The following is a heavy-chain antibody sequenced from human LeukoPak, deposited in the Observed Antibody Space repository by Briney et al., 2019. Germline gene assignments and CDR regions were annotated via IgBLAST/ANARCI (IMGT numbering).Heavy chain of an antibody. J-gene: IGHJ4*02. CDR1: GFSLSTSGVG. V-gene: IGHV2-5*01. D-gene: IGHD3-22*01. Sequence: SGPTLVKPTQTLTLTCTFSGFSLSTSGVGVGWIRQPPGKALEWLALIYWNDDKRYSPSLKSRLTITKDTSKNQVVLTMTNMDPVDTATYYCAHYRRFSYYYDSSGYIYWGLGTLVTVSS. CDR2: IYWNDDK. CDR3: AHYRRFSYYYDSSGYIY.